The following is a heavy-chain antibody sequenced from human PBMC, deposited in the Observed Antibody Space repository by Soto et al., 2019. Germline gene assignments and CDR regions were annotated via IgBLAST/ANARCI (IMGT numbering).Heavy chain of an antibody. J-gene: IGHJ4*02. D-gene: IGHD2-8*02. Sequence: GGSLRLSCAASGFTFSSYAMSWVRQAPGKGLEWVSAISGSGGSTYYADSVKGRFTISRDNSKNTLYLQMNSLRAEGTAVYYCAKDLDRSWSSDYWGQGTLGTVS. V-gene: IGHV3-23*01. CDR1: GFTFSSYA. CDR3: AKDLDRSWSSDY. CDR2: ISGSGGST.